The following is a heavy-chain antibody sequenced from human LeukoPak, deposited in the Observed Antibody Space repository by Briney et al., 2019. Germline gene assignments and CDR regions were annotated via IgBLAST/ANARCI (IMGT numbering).Heavy chain of an antibody. Sequence: ASVKVSCKASGGTFSSYAISWVRQAPGQGLEWMGIINPSGGSTSYAQKFQGRVTMTRDTSTSTVYMELSSLRSEDTAVYYCARVHLSSHGYFDYWGQGTLVTVSS. CDR3: ARVHLSSHGYFDY. J-gene: IGHJ4*02. CDR2: INPSGGST. CDR1: GGTFSSYA. V-gene: IGHV1-46*01. D-gene: IGHD6-19*01.